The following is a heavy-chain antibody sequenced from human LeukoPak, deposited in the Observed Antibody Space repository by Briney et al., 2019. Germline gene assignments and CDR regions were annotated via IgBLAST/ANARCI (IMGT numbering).Heavy chain of an antibody. CDR2: ISDYNGNT. D-gene: IGHD3-22*01. J-gene: IGHJ4*02. CDR1: GYTFTSYG. V-gene: IGHV1-18*01. Sequence: ASVKVSCKASGYTFTSYGISWVRQAPGQGLEWMGWISDYNGNTNYAQKLQGRVTMTTDTSTSTAYMELRSLRSDDTAVYYCARALESYYYDSSGYYPFDYWGQGTLVTVSS. CDR3: ARALESYYYDSSGYYPFDY.